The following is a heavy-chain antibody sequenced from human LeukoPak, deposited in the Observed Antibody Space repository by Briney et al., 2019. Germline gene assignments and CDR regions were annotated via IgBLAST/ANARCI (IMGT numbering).Heavy chain of an antibody. CDR3: AKDPNRYDSSIYYYAY. V-gene: IGHV3-23*01. Sequence: GGSLRLSCADSGFTFSNYVMTWVRQPPGKGLEWVAAISGGGDITDYADSVKDRFTISRDNSKNTLYLHMNRLRAEDTAVYYCAKDPNRYDSSIYYYAYWGQGTLVTVSS. D-gene: IGHD3-22*01. CDR1: GFTFSNYV. J-gene: IGHJ4*02. CDR2: ISGGGDIT.